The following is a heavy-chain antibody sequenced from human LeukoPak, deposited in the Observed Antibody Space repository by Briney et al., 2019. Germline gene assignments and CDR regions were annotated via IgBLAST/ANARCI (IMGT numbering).Heavy chain of an antibody. CDR1: GGSFSGYY. J-gene: IGHJ4*02. CDR2: IKQDGSEK. CDR3: ARSPHYSSSAGYYFDY. V-gene: IGHV3-7*01. D-gene: IGHD6-6*01. Sequence: ETLSLTCAVYGGSFSGYYWSWVRQAPGKELEWVANIKQDGSEKYYVDSVKGRFTISRDNAKNSLYLQMNSLRAEDTAVYYCARSPHYSSSAGYYFDYWGQGTLVTVSS.